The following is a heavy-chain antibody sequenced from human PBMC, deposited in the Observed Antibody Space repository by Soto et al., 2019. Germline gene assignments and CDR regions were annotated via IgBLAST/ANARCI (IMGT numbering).Heavy chain of an antibody. CDR2: IYYSGST. V-gene: IGHV4-59*01. CDR1: GGSISSYY. D-gene: IGHD7-27*01. J-gene: IGHJ4*02. Sequence: QVQLQESGPGLVKPSETLSLTCTVSGGSISSYYWSWIRQPPGKGLEWIGYIYYSGSTDYDPSLKSRVTISVDTSKYQFSLKLSSVTAADTAVYYCATRWGTYLDFWGQGTLVTVSS. CDR3: ATRWGTYLDF.